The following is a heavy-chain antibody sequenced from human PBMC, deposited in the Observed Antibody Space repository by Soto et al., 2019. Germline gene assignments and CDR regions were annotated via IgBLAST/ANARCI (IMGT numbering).Heavy chain of an antibody. CDR1: GFTFSSYA. CDR2: ISYDGSNK. V-gene: IGHV3-30*18. Sequence: QVELVESGGGVVQPGKSLRLSCAASGFTFSSYAIHWVRQAPGKGLEWVAVISYDGSNKFYADSVKGRFTISRDNSNDTVYLQMDSLRAEDTAVYYCAKDFLLWGSFPDPGASDYWVQGTLVIVSS. CDR3: AKDFLLWGSFPDPGASDY. J-gene: IGHJ4*02. D-gene: IGHD3-16*01.